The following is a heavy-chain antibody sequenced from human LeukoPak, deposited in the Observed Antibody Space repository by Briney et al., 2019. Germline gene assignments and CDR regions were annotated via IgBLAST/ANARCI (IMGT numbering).Heavy chain of an antibody. D-gene: IGHD3-9*01. CDR3: AKEYFTEDI. V-gene: IGHV3-30*18. J-gene: IGHJ3*02. CDR2: ISYDGSNK. CDR1: GFTFSSYG. Sequence: GGSLRLSCAASGFTFSSYGMHWVRQAPGKGLEWVAVISYDGSNKYYADSVKGRFTISRDNSKNTLYLQMNSLRAEDTAVYYCAKEYFTEDIWGQGTMVTVSS.